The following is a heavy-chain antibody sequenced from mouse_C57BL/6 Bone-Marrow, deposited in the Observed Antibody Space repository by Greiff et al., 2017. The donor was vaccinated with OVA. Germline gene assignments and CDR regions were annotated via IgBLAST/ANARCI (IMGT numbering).Heavy chain of an antibody. Sequence: EVQVVESGPGLVKPSQSLSLTCSVTGYSITSGYYWYWIRQFPGNKLEWMGYISYDGSNNYNPSLKNRISITRDTSKNQFFLKLNTVTTEDTATYYCARDYYDYSFAYWGQGTLVTVSA. D-gene: IGHD2-4*01. J-gene: IGHJ3*01. CDR2: ISYDGSN. CDR1: GYSITSGYY. CDR3: ARDYYDYSFAY. V-gene: IGHV3-6*01.